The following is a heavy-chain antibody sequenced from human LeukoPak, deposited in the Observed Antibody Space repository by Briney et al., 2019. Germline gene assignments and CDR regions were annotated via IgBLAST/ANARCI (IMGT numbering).Heavy chain of an antibody. V-gene: IGHV1-18*01. CDR3: ARDRWRLDDSSGYYSFTN. CDR2: ISGYNGNT. J-gene: IGHJ4*02. CDR1: GYSLTSYG. D-gene: IGHD3-22*01. Sequence: ASVKVSCKSSGYSLTSYGISWVRQAPGQGLEWMGWISGYNGNTNYEQKVQGRVTMTTDTSTSTAYMEVRSLRSDDTAVYYCARDRWRLDDSSGYYSFTNWGQGTLVTVSS.